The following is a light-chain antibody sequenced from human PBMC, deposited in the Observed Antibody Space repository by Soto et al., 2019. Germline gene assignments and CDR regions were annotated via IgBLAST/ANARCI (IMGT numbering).Light chain of an antibody. V-gene: IGKV1-27*01. J-gene: IGKJ3*01. Sequence: DIQMTQSPSSLSAFVGGRVTITCRASQGISNSLAWYQQKPGKGPKLLIYAASTLQSGVPSRFSGSGSGTAFTLAISSQQPEDVANYYCQKYNSAPLTFGPGTKVDI. CDR3: QKYNSAPLT. CDR1: QGISNS. CDR2: AAS.